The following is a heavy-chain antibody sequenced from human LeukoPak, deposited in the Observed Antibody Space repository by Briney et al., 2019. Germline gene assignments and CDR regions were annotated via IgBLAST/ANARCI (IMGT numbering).Heavy chain of an antibody. V-gene: IGHV3-21*01. Sequence: GGSLRLSCAASGFTFSSYSMNWVRQAPGKGLEWVSSISSSSYIYYADSVKGRFTISRDNAKNSLYLQMNSLRAEDTAVYYCAKGDIVVVPALDVWGKGTTVTVSS. D-gene: IGHD2-2*01. J-gene: IGHJ6*04. CDR1: GFTFSSYS. CDR2: ISSSSYI. CDR3: AKGDIVVVPALDV.